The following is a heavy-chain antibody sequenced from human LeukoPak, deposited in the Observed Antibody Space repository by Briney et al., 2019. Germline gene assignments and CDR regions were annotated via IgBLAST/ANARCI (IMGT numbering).Heavy chain of an antibody. J-gene: IGHJ4*02. CDR1: GFTFSTYG. Sequence: GGSLRLSCAASGFTFSTYGMHWVRQAPGKGLEWVSRINSDGATTNYADSVKGRFTISRDNAKNTLYLQMNTLRGEDTAVYYCARAGWYRWDYWGQGTLVTASP. D-gene: IGHD6-19*01. CDR2: INSDGATT. CDR3: ARAGWYRWDY. V-gene: IGHV3-74*01.